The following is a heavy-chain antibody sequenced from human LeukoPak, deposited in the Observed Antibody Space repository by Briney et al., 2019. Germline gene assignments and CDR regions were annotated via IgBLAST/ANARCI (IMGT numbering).Heavy chain of an antibody. D-gene: IGHD3-10*01. CDR2: LYSGSDT. V-gene: IGHV3-53*01. Sequence: GGSLRLSRAASGFSVSTKYMNWVRQAPGKGLEWVSILYSGSDTYYANSVKGRFTISRDSSKNILFLQMNDLRAEDTAVYYCARVGDHFHWYLDLWGRGTLVTVSS. CDR1: GFSVSTKY. CDR3: ARVGDHFHWYLDL. J-gene: IGHJ2*01.